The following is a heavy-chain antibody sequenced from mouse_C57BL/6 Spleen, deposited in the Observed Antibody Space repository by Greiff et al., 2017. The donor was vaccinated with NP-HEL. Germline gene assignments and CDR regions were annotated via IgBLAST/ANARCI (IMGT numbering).Heavy chain of an antibody. Sequence: EVQLQQSGAELVRPGASVKLSCTASGFNIKDYYMHWVKQRPEQGLEWIGRIDPEDGDTEYAPKFQGKATMTADTSSITAYLQLSSLTSEDTAVYYCTRGYYDYDGFAYWGQGTLVTVSA. CDR3: TRGYYDYDGFAY. CDR1: GFNIKDYY. CDR2: IDPEDGDT. J-gene: IGHJ3*01. V-gene: IGHV14-1*01. D-gene: IGHD2-4*01.